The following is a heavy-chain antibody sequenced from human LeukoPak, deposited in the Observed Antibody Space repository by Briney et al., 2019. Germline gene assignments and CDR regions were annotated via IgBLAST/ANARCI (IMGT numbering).Heavy chain of an antibody. V-gene: IGHV3-48*01. CDR2: ISLGNSTM. J-gene: IGHJ3*02. D-gene: IGHD6-13*01. CDR1: GFTFSSFT. Sequence: GGSLRLSCAASGFTFSSFTMNWARQVPGKGLEWISYISLGNSTMFYADSVKGRFTISRDNAKNSLYLQMNSLRAEDTAVYYTVYSSSWTSRGAFDIWGQGTMVTVSS. CDR3: VYSSSWTSRGAFDI.